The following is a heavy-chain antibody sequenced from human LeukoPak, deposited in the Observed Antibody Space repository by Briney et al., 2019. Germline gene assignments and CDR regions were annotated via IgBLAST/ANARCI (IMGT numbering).Heavy chain of an antibody. V-gene: IGHV3-23*01. Sequence: GGSLRLSCAASGFTFSSYAMSWVRQAPGKGLEWVSAISGSGGSTYYADSVKGRFTISRDNSKNTLYLQMNRLRAEDTAVYYCAKRAYYGSGSRSHYFDYWGQGTLVTVSS. CDR1: GFTFSSYA. CDR3: AKRAYYGSGSRSHYFDY. J-gene: IGHJ4*02. D-gene: IGHD3-10*01. CDR2: ISGSGGST.